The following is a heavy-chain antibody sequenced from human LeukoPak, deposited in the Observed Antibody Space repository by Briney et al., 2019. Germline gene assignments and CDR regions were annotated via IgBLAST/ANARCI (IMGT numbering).Heavy chain of an antibody. J-gene: IGHJ4*02. V-gene: IGHV4-4*07. CDR3: ARRDYSSGWSFDK. D-gene: IGHD6-19*01. CDR1: GGSISNYH. Sequence: SETLSLACTVSGGSISNYHWTWIRQPAGKGLEWIGQIHTSGSTNYNPPLKSRVTMSIDTPENQVSLTMRSVTAADTAVYYCARRDYSSGWSFDKWGQGTLVTVSS. CDR2: IHTSGST.